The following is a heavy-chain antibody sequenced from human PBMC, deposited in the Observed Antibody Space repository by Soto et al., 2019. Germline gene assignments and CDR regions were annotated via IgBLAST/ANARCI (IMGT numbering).Heavy chain of an antibody. CDR2: ISGSGGST. Sequence: GGSLRLSCAASGFTFSSYAMSWFGQGPGKGLEWVSAISGSGGSTYYADSVKGRFTISRDNSKNTLYLQMNSLRAEDTAVYYCAKISIAAPSVAFDIWGQGTMVTVSS. CDR1: GFTFSSYA. CDR3: AKISIAAPSVAFDI. V-gene: IGHV3-23*01. D-gene: IGHD6-6*01. J-gene: IGHJ3*02.